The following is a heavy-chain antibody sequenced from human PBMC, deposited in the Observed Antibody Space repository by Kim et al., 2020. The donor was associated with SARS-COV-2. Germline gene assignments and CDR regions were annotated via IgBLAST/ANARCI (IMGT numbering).Heavy chain of an antibody. Sequence: ASVKVSCKASGYTFTSYYMHWERQAPGQGLEWMGIINPSGGSTSYAQKFQGRVTMTRDTSTSTVYMELSSLRSEDTAVYYCARDPHSNYDWFDPWGQGTLVTVSS. D-gene: IGHD4-4*01. CDR1: GYTFTSYY. V-gene: IGHV1-46*01. J-gene: IGHJ5*02. CDR2: INPSGGST. CDR3: ARDPHSNYDWFDP.